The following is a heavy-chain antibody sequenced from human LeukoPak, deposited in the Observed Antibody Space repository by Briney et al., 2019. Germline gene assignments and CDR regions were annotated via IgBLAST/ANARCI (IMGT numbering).Heavy chain of an antibody. CDR2: IYYSGST. D-gene: IGHD6-19*01. CDR3: ARDTAVAGTWYFDL. CDR1: GGSISSYY. Sequence: SETLSLTCTVSGGSISSYYWSWLRQPPGEGLEWLGYIYYSGSTNYNPSLKSRVTISVDTSKNQFSLKLSSVTAADTAVYYCARDTAVAGTWYFDLWGRGTLVTVSS. V-gene: IGHV4-59*01. J-gene: IGHJ2*01.